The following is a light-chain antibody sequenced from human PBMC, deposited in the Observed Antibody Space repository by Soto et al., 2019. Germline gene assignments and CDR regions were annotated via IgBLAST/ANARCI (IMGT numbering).Light chain of an antibody. CDR1: QSVSTY. Sequence: EIVLTQSPATLSLSPGERAILSCRASQSVSTYLAWYQQKPGQAPRLLIFDASNRATGIPARFSGSGSGTDFTLTISSLEPEDFVVYYCQQRADWPATVGPGTKVDIK. V-gene: IGKV3-11*01. CDR3: QQRADWPAT. CDR2: DAS. J-gene: IGKJ3*01.